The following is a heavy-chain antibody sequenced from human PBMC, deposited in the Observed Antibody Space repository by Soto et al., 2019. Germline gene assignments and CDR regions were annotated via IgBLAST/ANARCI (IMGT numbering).Heavy chain of an antibody. CDR1: GYTFTSYY. CDR2: INPSGGST. D-gene: IGHD1-26*01. Sequence: ASVKVSCQASGYTFTSYYMHWVRQAPGQGLEWMGIINPSGGSTSYAQKFQGRVTMTRDTSTSTVYMELSSLRSEDTAVYYCARELSGSYYYYYYGMDVWGQGTTVTVSS. J-gene: IGHJ6*02. CDR3: ARELSGSYYYYYYGMDV. V-gene: IGHV1-46*01.